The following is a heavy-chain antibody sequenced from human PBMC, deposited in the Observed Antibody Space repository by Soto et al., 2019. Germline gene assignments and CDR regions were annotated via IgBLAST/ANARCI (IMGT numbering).Heavy chain of an antibody. V-gene: IGHV1-69*01. CDR3: ARVGRGDYDFWSGYYTNRYNWLDP. J-gene: IGHJ5*02. D-gene: IGHD3-3*01. Sequence: QVQLVQSGAEVKKPGSSVKVSCKASGGTFSSYALSWVRQAPGQGLEWMGGIIPIFGTANYAQKFQGRVTITADESTSIAYMELSSLSSEDTAVYYCARVGRGDYDFWSGYYTNRYNWLDPWGQGTLVTVSS. CDR1: GGTFSSYA. CDR2: IIPIFGTA.